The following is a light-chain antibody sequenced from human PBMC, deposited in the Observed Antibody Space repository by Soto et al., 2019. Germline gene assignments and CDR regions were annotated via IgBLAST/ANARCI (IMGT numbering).Light chain of an antibody. CDR2: GAS. CDR3: QQYNSYPRT. CDR1: QSVSSSS. Sequence: EIVLTQFPDTLSLSPGERATLSCRASQSVSSSSLAWYQQKRGQAPRLLIHGASSRATGIPDRFSGSGSGTDFTLTISSLQPEDFATYYCQQYNSYPRTFGQGTKVDIK. V-gene: IGKV3-20*01. J-gene: IGKJ1*01.